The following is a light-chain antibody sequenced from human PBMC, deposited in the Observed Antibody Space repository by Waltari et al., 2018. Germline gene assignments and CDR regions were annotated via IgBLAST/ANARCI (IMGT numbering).Light chain of an antibody. CDR2: DVN. Sequence: QSALTQPASVSGSLGQSITISCTGSSSDVGGDDSVSWYQDHPGQAPKVIIYDVNNRPSGVSDRFSGSKSGNTASLTISGLQAEDEADYYCCSQSSFNGVIFGGGTKLTVL. CDR1: SSDVGGDDS. J-gene: IGLJ2*01. CDR3: CSQSSFNGVI. V-gene: IGLV2-14*03.